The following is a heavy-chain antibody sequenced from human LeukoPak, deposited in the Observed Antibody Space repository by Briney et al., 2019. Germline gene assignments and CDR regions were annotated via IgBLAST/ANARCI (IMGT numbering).Heavy chain of an antibody. CDR1: GFSVSHNY. V-gene: IGHV3-53*01. CDR3: TRDTPGIAASVSGG. D-gene: IGHD6-13*01. CDR2: IYSGGNT. Sequence: GGSLRLSCTASGFSVSHNYMNWGRQAPGEGLEWVALIYSGGNTHYADSLKGRFTISRDNSKNTLYLQMSSLRVEDTAVYYCTRDTPGIAASVSGGWGQGTLVTVSS. J-gene: IGHJ4*02.